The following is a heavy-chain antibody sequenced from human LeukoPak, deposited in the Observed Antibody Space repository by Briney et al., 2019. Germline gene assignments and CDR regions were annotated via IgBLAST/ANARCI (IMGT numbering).Heavy chain of an antibody. D-gene: IGHD5-24*01. V-gene: IGHV3-21*01. CDR3: ARDGDGYNPGD. Sequence: GGSLRLSCAASGFTFSSYSMNWVRQAPGKGLEWVSSISSSSSYIYYADSVKGRFTISRDNAKNSLYLQMNSLRAEDTAVYYCARDGDGYNPGDWGQGTLVTVSS. CDR1: GFTFSSYS. CDR2: ISSSSSYI. J-gene: IGHJ4*02.